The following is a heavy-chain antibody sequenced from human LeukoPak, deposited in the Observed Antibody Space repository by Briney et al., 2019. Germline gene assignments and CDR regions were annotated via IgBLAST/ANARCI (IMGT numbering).Heavy chain of an antibody. CDR2: ISGSGGST. Sequence: GGLRLSCAASGFTFSSYALSWVRQAPGKGLEWVSAISGSGGSTYYADSEKGRFTISRDNSKNTLYLQMNSLRAEDTAVYYCANLGGGSTFFSYFDYWGQGTLVTVSS. CDR3: ANLGGGSTFFSYFDY. D-gene: IGHD2-15*01. J-gene: IGHJ4*02. CDR1: GFTFSSYA. V-gene: IGHV3-23*01.